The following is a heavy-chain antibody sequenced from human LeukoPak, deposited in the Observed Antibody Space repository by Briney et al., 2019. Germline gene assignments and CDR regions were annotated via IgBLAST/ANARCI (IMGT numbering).Heavy chain of an antibody. V-gene: IGHV1-46*01. D-gene: IGHD3-22*01. CDR2: INPSGGST. CDR1: GYTFTSYY. Sequence: ASVKVSCKASGYTFTSYYMHWVRQPPGQGLEWMGIINPSGGSTSYAQKFQGRVTMTRDTSTSTVYMELSSLRSEDTAVYYCARVWGSGYLDYWGQGTLVTVSS. CDR3: ARVWGSGYLDY. J-gene: IGHJ4*02.